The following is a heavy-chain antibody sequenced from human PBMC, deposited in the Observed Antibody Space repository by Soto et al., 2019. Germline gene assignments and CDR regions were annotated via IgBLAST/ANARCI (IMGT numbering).Heavy chain of an antibody. CDR2: VYHTGST. D-gene: IGHD4-17*01. V-gene: IGHV4-4*02. CDR1: GASITSHSG. Sequence: QVQLQESGPGLVKPSGSLSLTCAVSGASITSHSGWSWVRQPPWKGMEWIGEVYHTGSTNYNSSLESRVTRSVDKYKNQFSLTLNSVTAADTAVYFWARIWPDGNFTTYYVDSWGRGALGTVS. J-gene: IGHJ4*02. CDR3: ARIWPDGNFTTYYVDS.